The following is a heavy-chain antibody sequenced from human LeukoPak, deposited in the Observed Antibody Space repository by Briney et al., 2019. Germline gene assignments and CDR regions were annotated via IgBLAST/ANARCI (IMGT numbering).Heavy chain of an antibody. J-gene: IGHJ4*02. V-gene: IGHV3-7*01. D-gene: IGHD3-10*01. CDR1: GFTFSSYW. CDR3: ARLFMRFGGQTRFDY. Sequence: GGSLRLSCAASGFTFSSYWMSWVRQAPGKGLEWVANIKQDGSEKYYVDSVRGRFTISRDNAENSMYLQMNSLRAEDTAIYYCARLFMRFGGQTRFDYWGQGTLVTVSS. CDR2: IKQDGSEK.